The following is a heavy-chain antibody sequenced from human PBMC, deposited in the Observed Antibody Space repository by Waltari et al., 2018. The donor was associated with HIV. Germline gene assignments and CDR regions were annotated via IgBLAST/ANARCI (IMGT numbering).Heavy chain of an antibody. J-gene: IGHJ6*02. D-gene: IGHD2-15*01. CDR1: GFSFSISG. V-gene: IGHV3-30*02. CDR3: AKELRSGYSYYYYGMDV. CDR2: IRYDGNTK. Sequence: QGQLVESGGGVVQPGGSLRLSCAASGFSFSISGMPWVRQAPGKGLEWVTFIRYDGNTKYYADSVKGRFTISRDNSKNTLYLQMSSLRAEDTAVYYCAKELRSGYSYYYYGMDVWGQGTTVTVSS.